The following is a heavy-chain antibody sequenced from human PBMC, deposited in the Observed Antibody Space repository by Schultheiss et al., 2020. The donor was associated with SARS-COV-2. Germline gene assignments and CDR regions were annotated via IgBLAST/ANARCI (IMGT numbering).Heavy chain of an antibody. V-gene: IGHV3-9*01. CDR2: ISWNSGSI. Sequence: GGSLRLSCAASGFTFSSYAMSWVRQAPGKGLEWVSGISWNSGSIGYADSVKGRFTISRDNAKNSLYLQMNSLRAEDTALYYCAKDGASSGWYAANWFDPWGQGTLVTVSS. CDR3: AKDGASSGWYAANWFDP. D-gene: IGHD6-19*01. J-gene: IGHJ5*02. CDR1: GFTFSSYA.